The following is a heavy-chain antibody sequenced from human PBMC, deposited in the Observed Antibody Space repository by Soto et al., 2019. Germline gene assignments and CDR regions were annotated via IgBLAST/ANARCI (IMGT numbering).Heavy chain of an antibody. J-gene: IGHJ4*02. CDR1: GFTFSDHY. V-gene: IGHV3-11*05. Sequence: QVQLVESGGGLAKPGGSLRLSCVASGFTFSDHYMTWIRQAPGKGLEWLSFISTSSSYTNYADSVKGRFTISRDNAMNSLYLQMNSLRAEDTAVYYCARLRLTGYFDYWGQGTLVTVSS. CDR3: ARLRLTGYFDY. CDR2: ISTSSSYT.